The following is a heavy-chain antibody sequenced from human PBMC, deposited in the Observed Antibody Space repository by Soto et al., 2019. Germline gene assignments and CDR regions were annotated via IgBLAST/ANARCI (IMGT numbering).Heavy chain of an antibody. Sequence: ESLKISCTGSGYAFTSYWIAWVRQMPGKGLEWMGIIYPGDSDTRYSPSFQGQVTISADKSITTAYLQWSSLKASDTAMYYCARGYCTTTICDPWFDPWGQGTLVTVSS. V-gene: IGHV5-51*01. CDR3: ARGYCTTTICDPWFDP. J-gene: IGHJ5*02. D-gene: IGHD2-2*01. CDR1: GYAFTSYW. CDR2: IYPGDSDT.